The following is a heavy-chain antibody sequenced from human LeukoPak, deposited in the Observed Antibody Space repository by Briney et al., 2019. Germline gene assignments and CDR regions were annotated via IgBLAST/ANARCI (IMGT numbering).Heavy chain of an antibody. CDR3: ARGSRPNYGNAFDI. J-gene: IGHJ3*02. D-gene: IGHD4-11*01. CDR2: IYHSGST. CDR1: GGSISSGGYS. Sequence: SQTLSLTCAVSGGSISSGGYSWSWIRQPPGKGLEWTGYIYHSGSTYYNPSLKSRVTISVDRSKNQFSLKLSSVTAADTAVYYCARGSRPNYGNAFDIWGQGTMVTVSS. V-gene: IGHV4-30-2*01.